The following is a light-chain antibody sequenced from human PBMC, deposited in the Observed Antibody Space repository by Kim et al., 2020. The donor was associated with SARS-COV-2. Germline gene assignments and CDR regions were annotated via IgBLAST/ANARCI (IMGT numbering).Light chain of an antibody. Sequence: PSTLSASVGDRVTITCRASQSISSWLAWYQQKPGKAPKLLIYKASSLESGVPSRFSGSGSGTEFTLTISSLQPDDFATYYCQQSGTFGQGTKLEI. CDR2: KAS. V-gene: IGKV1-5*03. J-gene: IGKJ2*02. CDR1: QSISSW. CDR3: QQSGT.